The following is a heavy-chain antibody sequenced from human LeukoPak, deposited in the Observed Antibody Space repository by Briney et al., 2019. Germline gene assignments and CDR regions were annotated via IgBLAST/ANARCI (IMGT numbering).Heavy chain of an antibody. D-gene: IGHD6-13*01. CDR1: GFTFSSYA. J-gene: IGHJ4*02. Sequence: PGGSLRLSCAASGFTFSSYAMSWVRQAPGKGLEWVSGISGSGASTYYADSVKGRFTISRDNSKNTLYLQMNSLRAEDTAVYYCVGIAAAGPFDYWGQGTLVTVSS. V-gene: IGHV3-23*01. CDR2: ISGSGAST. CDR3: VGIAAAGPFDY.